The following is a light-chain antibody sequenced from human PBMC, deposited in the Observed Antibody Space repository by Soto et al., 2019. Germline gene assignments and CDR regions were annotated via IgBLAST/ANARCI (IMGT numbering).Light chain of an antibody. J-gene: IGLJ2*01. CDR2: YDS. CDR1: NIGSKS. CDR3: QVWDSSSDAAV. V-gene: IGLV3-21*04. Sequence: SSELTQPPSVSVAPGKTARITCGGNNIGSKSVHWYQQKPGQAPVLVIYYDSDRPSGIPERFSGSNSGNTATLTISRVEAGDEADYYCQVWDSSSDAAVFGGGTKVTVL.